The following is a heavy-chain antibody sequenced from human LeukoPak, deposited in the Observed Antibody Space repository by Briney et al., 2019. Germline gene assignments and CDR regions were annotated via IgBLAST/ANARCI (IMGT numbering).Heavy chain of an antibody. CDR1: GFTFSDYY. V-gene: IGHV3-11*04. Sequence: KPGGSLRLSCAASGFTFSDYYMTWIRQAPGKGLEWVSYVSRSGSPIYYADSVKGRFTISRDNAKNSLYLQMNSLRAEDTAVYYCARGLPQSSVGATPPRPDYWGQGTLVTVSS. CDR2: VSRSGSPI. J-gene: IGHJ4*02. CDR3: ARGLPQSSVGATPPRPDY. D-gene: IGHD1-26*01.